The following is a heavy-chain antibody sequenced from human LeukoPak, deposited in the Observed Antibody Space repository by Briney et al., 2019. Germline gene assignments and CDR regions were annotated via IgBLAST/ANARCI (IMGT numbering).Heavy chain of an antibody. CDR1: GFTFYDYA. V-gene: IGHV3-9*01. D-gene: IGHD4-17*01. CDR2: ISWNSGSI. CDR3: AKELRRAFDI. J-gene: IGHJ3*02. Sequence: GRCLRLSCAASGFTFYDYAMDWGRHGPGEGVAWFSGISWNSGSIGYADSVKGRFTISRDNAKNSLYLQMNSLRAEDTALYYCAKELRRAFDIWGQGTMVTVSS.